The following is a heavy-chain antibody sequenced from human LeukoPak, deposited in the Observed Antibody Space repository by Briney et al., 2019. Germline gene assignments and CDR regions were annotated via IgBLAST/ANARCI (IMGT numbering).Heavy chain of an antibody. CDR3: ARDFGGFDY. Sequence: PGGSLRLSCAASGFTFSSYEMHCVRQPQGKGMEWVSYISSGGSIIYYADSVKGRLTISRDNAKNSLQLQMNSLRAEDTAVYDCARDFGGFDYWGQGTLVTVSS. V-gene: IGHV3-48*03. CDR2: ISSGGSII. CDR1: GFTFSSYE. D-gene: IGHD3-16*01. J-gene: IGHJ4*02.